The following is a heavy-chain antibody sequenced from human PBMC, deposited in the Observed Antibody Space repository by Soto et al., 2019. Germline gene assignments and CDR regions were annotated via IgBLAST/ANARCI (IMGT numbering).Heavy chain of an antibody. D-gene: IGHD6-13*01. CDR3: ARAAGIAAAGPIPYYFDY. Sequence: PGGSLRLSCAASGFTFSSYWMHWVRQAPGKGLVWVSRINSDGSSTSYADSVKGRFTISRDNAKNTLYLQMNSLRAEDTAVYYCARAAGIAAAGPIPYYFDYWGQGTLVTVSS. CDR2: INSDGSST. J-gene: IGHJ4*02. CDR1: GFTFSSYW. V-gene: IGHV3-74*01.